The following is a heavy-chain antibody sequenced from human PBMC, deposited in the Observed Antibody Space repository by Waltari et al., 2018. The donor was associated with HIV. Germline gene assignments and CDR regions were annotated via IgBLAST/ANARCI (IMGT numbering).Heavy chain of an antibody. CDR1: VFTFSNCG. V-gene: IGHV3-23*01. CDR3: VKEHQYSHSWYSYYGMDV. Sequence: EVQVLVSGGALVQPEGSLSISCAASVFTFSNCGMTWCRQAPGKGLEWVSTISGSGGSTYYADSVKGRFTVSRDNSKNTLYLQMNSLRAEDTAVYVCVKEHQYSHSWYSYYGMDVWGQGTTVTVSS. J-gene: IGHJ6*02. D-gene: IGHD6-13*01. CDR2: ISGSGGST.